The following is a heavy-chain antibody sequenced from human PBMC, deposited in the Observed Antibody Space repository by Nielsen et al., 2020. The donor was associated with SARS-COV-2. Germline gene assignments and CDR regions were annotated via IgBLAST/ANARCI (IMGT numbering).Heavy chain of an antibody. Sequence: GGSLRLSCAASGFTFSSYSMNWVRQAPGKGLEWVSSISSSSSYIYYADSVKGRFTISRDNSKNTLYLQMNSLRAEDTAVYYCARDFVSWIQPEGYYYYGMDVWGQGTTVTVSS. J-gene: IGHJ6*02. CDR2: ISSSSSYI. CDR3: ARDFVSWIQPEGYYYYGMDV. CDR1: GFTFSSYS. V-gene: IGHV3-21*01. D-gene: IGHD5-18*01.